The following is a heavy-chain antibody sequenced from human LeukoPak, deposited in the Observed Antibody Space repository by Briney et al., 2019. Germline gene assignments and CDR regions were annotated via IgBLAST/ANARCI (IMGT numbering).Heavy chain of an antibody. J-gene: IGHJ4*02. D-gene: IGHD5-18*01. CDR3: ATDLDSYGGVNY. CDR2: ISGSGGST. CDR1: GFTFSSYA. V-gene: IGHV3-23*01. Sequence: GGSLRLSCAASGFTFSSYAMSWVRQAPGKGLEWVSAISGSGGSTYYADSVKGRFTISRDNAKNSLYLQMNSLRAEDTAVYYCATDLDSYGGVNYWGQGTLVTVSS.